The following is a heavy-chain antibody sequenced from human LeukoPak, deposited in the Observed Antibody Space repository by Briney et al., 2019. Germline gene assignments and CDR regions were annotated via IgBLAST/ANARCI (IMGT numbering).Heavy chain of an antibody. CDR3: ARGITGTTGYYYYDMDV. CDR2: IIPIFGTA. D-gene: IGHD1-7*01. CDR1: GGTFSSYA. V-gene: IGHV1-69*05. J-gene: IGHJ6*03. Sequence: ASVKVSCKASGGTFSSYAISWVRQAPGQGLEWMGGIIPIFGTANYAQKFQGRVTITTDESTSTAYMELSSLRSEDTAVYYCARGITGTTGYYYYDMDVWGKGTTVTVSS.